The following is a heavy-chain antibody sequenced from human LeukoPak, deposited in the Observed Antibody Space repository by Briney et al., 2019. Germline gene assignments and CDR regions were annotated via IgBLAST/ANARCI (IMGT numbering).Heavy chain of an antibody. D-gene: IGHD2-2*02. J-gene: IGHJ4*02. Sequence: GGSLRLSCTASGFTFSSYGMNWVRQSPGKGLEWVSSISDDGRNTYYRDSVKGRFTISRDNSKNTLYLQMNNLRADDTAVYFCAKRVPYTNSAVCFDHWGQGAPVIVSS. CDR1: GFTFSSYG. CDR3: AKRVPYTNSAVCFDH. V-gene: IGHV3-23*01. CDR2: ISDDGRNT.